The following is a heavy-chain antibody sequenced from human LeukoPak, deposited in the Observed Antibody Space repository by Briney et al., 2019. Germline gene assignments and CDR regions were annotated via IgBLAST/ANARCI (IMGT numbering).Heavy chain of an antibody. CDR2: ISSRSSTI. J-gene: IGHJ6*03. CDR3: ARAIWAPGCRDCYYMDV. Sequence: TGGSLRLSCAASQFTFSTYSMNWVRQAPGKGLEWVSYISSRSSTIYYADSVKGRFTISRDNAKNSLYLQMNSLRAEDTALYYCARAIWAPGCRDCYYMDVWGKGTTVTVSS. V-gene: IGHV3-48*04. D-gene: IGHD7-27*01. CDR1: QFTFSTYS.